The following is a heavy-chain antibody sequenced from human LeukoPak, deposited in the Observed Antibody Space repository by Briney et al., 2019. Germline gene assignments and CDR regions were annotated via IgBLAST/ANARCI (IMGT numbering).Heavy chain of an antibody. Sequence: PSETLSLTCTVSGGSISSGGYYWSWIRQPPGKGLEWIGYIYHSGSTYYNPSLKSRVTISVDRSKNQFSLKLSSVTAADTAVYYCARDTEYSSSSVVDYWGQGTLVTVSS. CDR2: IYHSGST. V-gene: IGHV4-30-2*01. J-gene: IGHJ4*02. CDR3: ARDTEYSSSSVVDY. D-gene: IGHD6-6*01. CDR1: GGSISSGGYY.